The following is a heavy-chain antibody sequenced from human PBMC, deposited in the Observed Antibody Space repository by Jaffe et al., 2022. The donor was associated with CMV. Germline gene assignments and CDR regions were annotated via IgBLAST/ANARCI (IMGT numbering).Heavy chain of an antibody. CDR2: VYYTGNT. Sequence: QVQLRESGPGLVKPTETLSLTCTVSGASMISNSHFWAWVRQPPGKGLEWIGTVYYTGNTYYNSSLKSRVTISVDTSKNSFSLKVNSVTAADTAVYYCARHPTGATWGGWNDYNTDVWGQGTAVTVSS. D-gene: IGHD1-1*01. CDR3: ARHPTGATWGGWNDYNTDV. J-gene: IGHJ6*02. V-gene: IGHV4-39*01. CDR1: GASMISNSHF.